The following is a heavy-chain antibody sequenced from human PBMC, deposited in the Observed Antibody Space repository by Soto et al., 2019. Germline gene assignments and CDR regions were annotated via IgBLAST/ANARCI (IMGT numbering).Heavy chain of an antibody. J-gene: IGHJ6*02. Sequence: SVKVSCKASGFDFGSFGIQFLRQTRGRGLEWIGWIVVVSGSTNYARQFQGRVAISRDMSSSTAYLDLHDLKSDDTAVYFCSAAHTHMAMGLPVWGQGTMVTVSS. CDR3: SAAHTHMAMGLPV. CDR2: IVVVSGST. CDR1: GFDFGSFG. V-gene: IGHV1-58*02. D-gene: IGHD2-21*01.